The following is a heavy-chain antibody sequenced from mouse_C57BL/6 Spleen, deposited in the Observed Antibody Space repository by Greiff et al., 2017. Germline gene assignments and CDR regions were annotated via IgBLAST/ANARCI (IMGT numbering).Heavy chain of an antibody. J-gene: IGHJ3*01. CDR3: ARGLLYAY. V-gene: IGHV5-17*01. CDR2: ISIGSSTI. Sequence: VQLQESGGGLVPSRGSLPPSCAASGLSFLSSFVHFFLHSTYPFLDFFAYISIGSSTIYYSDTVKGRFTISRDNAKNTLFLQMTSLRSEDTAMYYCARGLLYAYWGQGTLVTVSA. CDR1: GLSFLSSF. D-gene: IGHD1-1*02.